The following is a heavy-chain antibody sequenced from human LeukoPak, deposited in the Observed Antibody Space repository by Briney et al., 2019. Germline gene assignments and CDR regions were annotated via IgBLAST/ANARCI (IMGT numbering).Heavy chain of an antibody. J-gene: IGHJ4*02. CDR1: GGSVSRDY. Sequence: KPSETLSLTCSVSGGSVSRDYWSWIRQPPGKRLEWLGYIYNIGGTNYNPSLKSRVSISVDTSKNQFSLMLTSVTAADTAVYYCAREAVAGTLDYRGQGALVTVSS. CDR2: IYNIGGT. V-gene: IGHV4-59*02. CDR3: AREAVAGTLDY. D-gene: IGHD6-19*01.